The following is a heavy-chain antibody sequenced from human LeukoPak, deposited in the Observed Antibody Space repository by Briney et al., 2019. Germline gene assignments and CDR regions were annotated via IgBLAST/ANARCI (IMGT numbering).Heavy chain of an antibody. CDR1: GFTFSSYS. CDR2: ISSSSSYI. CDR3: ARDDWEYSSGWPNY. D-gene: IGHD6-19*01. V-gene: IGHV3-21*01. Sequence: GGSLRLSCAASGFTFSSYSMTWVRQAPGKGLEWVSSISSSSSYIYYADSVKGRFTISRDNAKNSLYLQMNSLRAEDTAVYYCARDDWEYSSGWPNYWGQGTLVTVSS. J-gene: IGHJ4*02.